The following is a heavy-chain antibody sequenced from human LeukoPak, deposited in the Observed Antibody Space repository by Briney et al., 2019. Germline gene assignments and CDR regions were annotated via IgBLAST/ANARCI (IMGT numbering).Heavy chain of an antibody. J-gene: IGHJ5*02. CDR3: ARNRRGP. Sequence: SETQSLTCTVSGGSVSNTLYYWGWIRQFPGKGLEWIGSIYYSGSTYYNPSLKSRLTLLVDTSKNQFSLKLTSVTAADTAVYYCARNRRGPWGQGTLVTVSS. D-gene: IGHD3-16*02. V-gene: IGHV4-39*07. CDR2: IYYSGST. CDR1: GGSVSNTLYY.